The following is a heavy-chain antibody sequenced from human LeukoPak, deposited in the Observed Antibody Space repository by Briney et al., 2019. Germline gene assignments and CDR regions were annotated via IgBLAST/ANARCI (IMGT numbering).Heavy chain of an antibody. CDR3: KSGGAAPGSFDY. J-gene: IGHJ4*02. CDR1: GFTFSSYW. CDR2: IKYDGNEE. D-gene: IGHD1-1*01. Sequence: GGSLRLSCAASGFTFSSYWMSWMRQARGKGLEWVANIKYDGNEEYYVDSVKGRFTISRDNAKNSLYLQLNSLRVEDTAVYYCKSGGAAPGSFDYWGQGTLVTVSP. V-gene: IGHV3-7*01.